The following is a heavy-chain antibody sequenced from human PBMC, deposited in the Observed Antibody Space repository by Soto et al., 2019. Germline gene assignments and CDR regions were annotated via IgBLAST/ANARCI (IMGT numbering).Heavy chain of an antibody. Sequence: QVQLQESGPGLVKPSQTLSLICTVSGGSINNGDYYWTWIRQHPGKGLEWIGFLHDSGSTYYNSSLKRRATLSVDTSKNHFSLQLTSVTAADTAMYYCARHGGSGPTRDYFSYWGQGILVTVSS. CDR1: GGSINNGDYY. D-gene: IGHD2-15*01. CDR2: LHDSGST. CDR3: ARHGGSGPTRDYFSY. V-gene: IGHV4-31*03. J-gene: IGHJ4*02.